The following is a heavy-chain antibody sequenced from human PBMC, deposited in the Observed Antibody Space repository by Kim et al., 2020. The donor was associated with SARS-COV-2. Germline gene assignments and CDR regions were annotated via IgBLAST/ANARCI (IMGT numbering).Heavy chain of an antibody. D-gene: IGHD6-19*01. CDR2: IKHSGST. Sequence: SETLSLTCAVYGGSFSGYYWSWIRQPPGKGLEWIGEIKHSGSTNYNPSLKSRVTISVDTSKNQFSLKLSSVTAADTAVYYCARAKRQWLDYWGQGTLVTVSS. V-gene: IGHV4-34*01. CDR3: ARAKRQWLDY. CDR1: GGSFSGYY. J-gene: IGHJ4*02.